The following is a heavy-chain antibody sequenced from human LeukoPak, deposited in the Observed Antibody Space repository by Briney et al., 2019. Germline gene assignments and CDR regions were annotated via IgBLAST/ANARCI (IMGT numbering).Heavy chain of an antibody. CDR3: ARDTRKKWIQLWLRLNAFDI. J-gene: IGHJ3*02. CDR1: GYTFTSYD. Sequence: ASVKVSCKASGYTFTSYDINWVRQATGQGLEWMGWMNPNSGNTGYAQKLQGRVTMTRNTSISTAYMELSSLRSEDTAVYYCARDTRKKWIQLWLRLNAFDIWGQGTMVTVSS. V-gene: IGHV1-8*01. D-gene: IGHD5-18*01. CDR2: MNPNSGNT.